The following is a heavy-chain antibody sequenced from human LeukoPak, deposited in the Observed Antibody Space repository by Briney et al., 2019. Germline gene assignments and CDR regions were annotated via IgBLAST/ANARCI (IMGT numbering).Heavy chain of an antibody. V-gene: IGHV3-23*01. Sequence: QSGGSLRLSCAASGFTFSSYAMSWVRQAPGKGLEWVSAISGSGGSTYYADSVKGRFTISRDNSKNTLYLQMNSLRAEDTAVYYCAKAPDYYDSSGYLNWGQGTLVTVSS. J-gene: IGHJ4*02. CDR2: ISGSGGST. CDR1: GFTFSSYA. CDR3: AKAPDYYDSSGYLN. D-gene: IGHD3-22*01.